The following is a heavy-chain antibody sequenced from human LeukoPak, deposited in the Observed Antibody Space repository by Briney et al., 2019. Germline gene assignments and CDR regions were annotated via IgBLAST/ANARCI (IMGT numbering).Heavy chain of an antibody. D-gene: IGHD3-10*01. J-gene: IGHJ4*02. CDR1: GFTFSSYA. CDR3: ARDPPGSGSYYNPYYFDY. CDR2: ISGSGGST. Sequence: QSGGSLRLSCAASGFTFSSYAMSWVRQAPGKGLEWVSAISGSGGSTYYADSVKGRFTISRDNSKNTLYLQMNSLRAEDTAVYYCARDPPGSGSYYNPYYFDYWGQGTLVTVSS. V-gene: IGHV3-23*01.